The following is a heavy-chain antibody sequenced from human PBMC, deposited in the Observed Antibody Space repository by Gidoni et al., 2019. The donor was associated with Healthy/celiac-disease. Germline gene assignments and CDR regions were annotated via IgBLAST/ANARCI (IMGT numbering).Heavy chain of an antibody. CDR2: IKSKTDGGTT. CDR1: GFTFSNAW. J-gene: IGHJ4*02. CDR3: TTEVGATTICY. Sequence: EVQLVESGGGLVKPGGSLRLSWAASGFTFSNAWMSWVRQAPGKGLEWVGRIKSKTDGGTTDYAAPVKGRFTISRDDSKDTLYLQMNSLKTEDTAVYYCTTEVGATTICYWGQGTLVTVSS. V-gene: IGHV3-15*01. D-gene: IGHD1-26*01.